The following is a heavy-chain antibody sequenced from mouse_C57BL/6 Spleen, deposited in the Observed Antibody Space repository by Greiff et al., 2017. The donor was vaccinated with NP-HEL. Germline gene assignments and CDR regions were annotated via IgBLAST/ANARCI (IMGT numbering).Heavy chain of an antibody. CDR1: GFTFSSYG. CDR2: ISSGGSYT. J-gene: IGHJ1*03. CDR3: ERQNYYGSSPDWYFDV. Sequence: EVKLMESGGDLVKPGGSLKLSCAASGFTFSSYGMSWVRQTPDKRLEWVATISSGGSYTYYPDSVKGRFTISRDNAKNTLYLQMSSLKSEDTAMYYCERQNYYGSSPDWYFDVWGTGTTVTVSS. V-gene: IGHV5-6*01. D-gene: IGHD1-1*01.